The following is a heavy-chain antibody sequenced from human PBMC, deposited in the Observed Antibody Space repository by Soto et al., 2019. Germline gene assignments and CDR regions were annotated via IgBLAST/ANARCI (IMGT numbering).Heavy chain of an antibody. CDR3: ARVAWSRGAFDY. J-gene: IGHJ4*02. V-gene: IGHV3-30-3*01. CDR1: GFTFSSYA. Sequence: QVQLVESGGGVVQPGRSLRLSCAASGFTFSSYAMHWVRQAPGKGLEWVAVISYDGSNKYYADSVKGRFTISRDNSKNTLYLQMNSLRAEDTAVYYCARVAWSRGAFDYWGQGTLVTASS. CDR2: ISYDGSNK. D-gene: IGHD2-8*01.